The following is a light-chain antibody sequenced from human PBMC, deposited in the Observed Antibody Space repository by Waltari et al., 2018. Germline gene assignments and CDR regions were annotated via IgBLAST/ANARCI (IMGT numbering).Light chain of an antibody. CDR2: GAS. CDR3: QQYDTLPPMT. CDR1: QSFSSSH. J-gene: IGKJ1*01. V-gene: IGKV3-20*01. Sequence: EIVLTQSPGTLSLSPGERATLSCRASQSFSSSHFAWDQQKPGQAPRLLIYGASSRATGIPDRFSGSGSGTDCTLTISRLEPEDFAVYYCQQYDTLPPMTFGQGTKVEIK.